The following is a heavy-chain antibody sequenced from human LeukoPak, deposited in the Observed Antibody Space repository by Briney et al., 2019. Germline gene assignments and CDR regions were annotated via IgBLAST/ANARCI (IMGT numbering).Heavy chain of an antibody. Sequence: GGSLRLSCAASGFTFKLYWMHWVRQAPGKGPVWVSRINDDGSSTTYADSVKGRFTISRDDAKNMLSLQMNSLRGEDTAVYYCVRGGPSTWSWGQGTLVTVSS. CDR3: VRGGPSTWS. CDR1: GFTFKLYW. D-gene: IGHD2-15*01. J-gene: IGHJ5*02. V-gene: IGHV3-74*01. CDR2: INDDGSST.